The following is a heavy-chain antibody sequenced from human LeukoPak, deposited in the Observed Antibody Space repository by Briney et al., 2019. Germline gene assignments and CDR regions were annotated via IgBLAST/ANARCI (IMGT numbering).Heavy chain of an antibody. J-gene: IGHJ4*02. CDR2: SYSSGSY. CDR3: AGAYSPTDYFDY. Sequence: SETLSLTCTVSGASISSGSFYWNWIRQPAGKGLEWVGRSYSSGSYNYNPSLKSRVTISVDTSKNQFSLKLTSVTATDTAVYYCAGAYSPTDYFDYWGQGTLVTVSS. V-gene: IGHV4-61*02. CDR1: GASISSGSFY. D-gene: IGHD6-13*01.